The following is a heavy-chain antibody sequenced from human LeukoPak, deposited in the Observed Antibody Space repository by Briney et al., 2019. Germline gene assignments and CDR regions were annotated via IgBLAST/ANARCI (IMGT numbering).Heavy chain of an antibody. Sequence: GGSLRLSCAASGFTFDDYGMSWVRQAPGKGLEWVSSISGSGGTTYYADSVKGRFTISRDNSKNTLYLQMNSLRAEDTAVYCCAKGNEGSGSGRRRNYYYYYMDVWGKGTTVTVSS. CDR1: GFTFDDYG. V-gene: IGHV3-23*01. D-gene: IGHD3-10*01. J-gene: IGHJ6*03. CDR3: AKGNEGSGSGRRRNYYYYYMDV. CDR2: ISGSGGTT.